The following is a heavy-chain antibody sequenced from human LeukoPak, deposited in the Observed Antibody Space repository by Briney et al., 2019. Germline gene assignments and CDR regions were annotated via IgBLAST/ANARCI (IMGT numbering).Heavy chain of an antibody. CDR3: ASTGNWFDP. D-gene: IGHD4-17*01. CDR1: GGSSSGYY. J-gene: IGHJ5*02. CDR2: INHSGST. Sequence: PSGTPSLTSAVYGGSSSGYYWSCIRHPPREGLEWSGEINHSGSTKYNPSLTSRVTISVDTSKNQFSLKLSSVTAADTAVYYCASTGNWFDPWGQGTLVTVSS. V-gene: IGHV4-34*01.